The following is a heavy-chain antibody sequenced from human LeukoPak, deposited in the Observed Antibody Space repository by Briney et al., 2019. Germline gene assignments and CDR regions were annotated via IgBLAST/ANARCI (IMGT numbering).Heavy chain of an antibody. D-gene: IGHD2-2*01. CDR1: GGTFSSYA. J-gene: IGHJ4*02. CDR2: ISAYNGNT. V-gene: IGHV1-18*01. CDR3: ARGGKSSSTSPMVDY. Sequence: ASVKVSCKASGGTFSSYAISWVRQAPGQGLEWMGGISAYNGNTNYAQKLQGRVTMTTDTSTSTAYMELRSLRSDDTAVYYCARGGKSSSTSPMVDYWGQGTLVTVSS.